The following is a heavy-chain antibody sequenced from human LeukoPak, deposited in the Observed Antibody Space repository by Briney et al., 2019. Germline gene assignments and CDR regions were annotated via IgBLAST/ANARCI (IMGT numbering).Heavy chain of an antibody. CDR1: GFTFSSYW. Sequence: GGSLRLSCAASGFTFSSYWMSWVRQAPGKGLEWVANIKQDGSEKYYVDSVKGRFTISRDNAKNSLYLQMNSLRAEDTAVYYCARVRAGYDFWSGYYRSGGLDYWGQGTLVTVSS. V-gene: IGHV3-7*01. D-gene: IGHD3-3*01. J-gene: IGHJ4*02. CDR2: IKQDGSEK. CDR3: ARVRAGYDFWSGYYRSGGLDY.